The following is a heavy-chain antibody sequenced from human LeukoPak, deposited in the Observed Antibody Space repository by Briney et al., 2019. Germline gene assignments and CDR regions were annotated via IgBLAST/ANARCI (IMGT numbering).Heavy chain of an antibody. CDR3: ARDRAYFAHSNRNAFDI. CDR1: GFTFSSYW. CDR2: ISRNSTTI. J-gene: IGHJ3*02. V-gene: IGHV3-48*02. Sequence: PGGSLRLSCAASGFTFSSYWMTWVRQAPGKGLEWLSYISRNSTTIYYADSVKGRFTTSRDNAKNSLYLQMNSLSDEDTAVYYCARDRAYFAHSNRNAFDIWGQGTMVTVSS. D-gene: IGHD6-13*01.